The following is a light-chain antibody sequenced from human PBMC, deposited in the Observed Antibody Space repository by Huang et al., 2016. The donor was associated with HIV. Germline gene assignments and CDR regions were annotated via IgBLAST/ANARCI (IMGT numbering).Light chain of an antibody. Sequence: VIWMTQSPSLLAASTGDRVTINCRVSHDINTYLAWYQQKPGRAPTLIVHGASTLRHGVSSRFSATGSRTDITLTINCLQSEDFATYYFQQYSMFPYTFGPGTKLELK. CDR2: GAS. V-gene: IGKV1D-8*01. CDR1: HDINTY. CDR3: QQYSMFPYT. J-gene: IGKJ2*01.